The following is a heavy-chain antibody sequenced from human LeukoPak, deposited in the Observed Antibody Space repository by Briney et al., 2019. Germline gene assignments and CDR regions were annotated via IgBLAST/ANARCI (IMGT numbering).Heavy chain of an antibody. CDR1: GGSFSGYY. Sequence: SETLSLTCAVYGGSFSGYYWSWIRQPPGKGLEWIGEISRSGSTNYNPSLKSRVTISVDTSKNHFSLTLSSVTAADTAVYYCARDVVSGYYYDSSGYAQHWGQGTLVTVSS. CDR3: ARDVVSGYYYDSSGYAQH. CDR2: ISRSGST. J-gene: IGHJ1*01. V-gene: IGHV4-34*01. D-gene: IGHD3-22*01.